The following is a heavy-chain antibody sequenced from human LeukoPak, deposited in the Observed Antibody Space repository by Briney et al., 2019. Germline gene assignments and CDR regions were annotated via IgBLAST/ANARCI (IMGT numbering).Heavy chain of an antibody. J-gene: IGHJ3*02. CDR2: INWNGGST. CDR3: ARLWSYCTNGVCYAGDAFDI. Sequence: PGGSLRLSCAASGFTFRSYGMSWVRQAPGKGLEWVSGINWNGGSTGYADSVKGRFTISRDNAKNSLYLQMNSLRAEDTALYYCARLWSYCTNGVCYAGDAFDIWGQGTMVTVSS. V-gene: IGHV3-20*04. CDR1: GFTFRSYG. D-gene: IGHD2-8*01.